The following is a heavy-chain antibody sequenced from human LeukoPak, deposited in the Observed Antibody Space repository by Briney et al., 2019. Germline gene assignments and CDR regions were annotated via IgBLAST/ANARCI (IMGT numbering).Heavy chain of an antibody. CDR3: ARDQASLTRSWYTGY. J-gene: IGHJ4*02. CDR1: GYTFTSYG. CDR2: INPYSGDT. D-gene: IGHD6-13*01. V-gene: IGHV1-2*06. Sequence: ASVKVSCKASGYTFTSYGISWVPQAPGQGLEWMGRINPYSGDTNFAQKFQGRVTMPRDTSITTAYMDLSSLTPDDTAVYFCARDQASLTRSWYTGYWGQGTQVTVSS.